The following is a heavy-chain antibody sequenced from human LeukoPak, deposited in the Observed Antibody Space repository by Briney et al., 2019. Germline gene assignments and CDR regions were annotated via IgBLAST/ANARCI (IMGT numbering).Heavy chain of an antibody. CDR3: ARDYYDSSGYQYLDY. D-gene: IGHD3-22*01. CDR1: GGSISSSSYY. Sequence: SETLSLTCTVSGGSISSSSYYWGWIRQPPGKGLEWIGEIYHSGSTNYNPSLKSRVTISVDKSKNQFSLKLSSVTAADTAVYYCARDYYDSSGYQYLDYWGQGTLVTVSS. CDR2: IYHSGST. J-gene: IGHJ4*02. V-gene: IGHV4-39*07.